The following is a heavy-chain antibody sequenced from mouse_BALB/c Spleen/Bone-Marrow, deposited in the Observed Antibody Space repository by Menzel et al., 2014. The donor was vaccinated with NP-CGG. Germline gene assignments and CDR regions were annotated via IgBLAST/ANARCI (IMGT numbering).Heavy chain of an antibody. CDR1: GYTFSNYW. D-gene: IGHD3-1*01. V-gene: IGHV1-5*01. J-gene: IGHJ2*01. CDR3: TTLARSDFDY. CDR2: IYPGNSDT. Sequence: VQLKESGTVLARPGAAVKMSCKASGYTFSNYWMHWVKQRPGQGLEWIGTIYPGNSDTTYNQKFKGEAKLTAVTSTSTAYMELSSLTNEDSAVYYCTTLARSDFDYWGQGTTLAVSS.